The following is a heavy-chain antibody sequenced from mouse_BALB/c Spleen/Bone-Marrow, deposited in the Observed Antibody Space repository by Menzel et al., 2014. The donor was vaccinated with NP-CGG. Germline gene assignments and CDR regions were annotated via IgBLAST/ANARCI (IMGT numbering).Heavy chain of an antibody. Sequence: VKLMESGPGLVQPSQSLSITCTVSGFSLTSYGVHWVRQSPGKGLEWLGVIWSGGSTDYNAAFISRLSISKDNSKSQVFFKMKSLQANDTAIYYCARGGGTTTPFAYWGQGTLVTVSA. CDR3: ARGGGTTTPFAY. J-gene: IGHJ3*01. D-gene: IGHD1-1*01. CDR2: IWSGGST. V-gene: IGHV2-2*02. CDR1: GFSLTSYG.